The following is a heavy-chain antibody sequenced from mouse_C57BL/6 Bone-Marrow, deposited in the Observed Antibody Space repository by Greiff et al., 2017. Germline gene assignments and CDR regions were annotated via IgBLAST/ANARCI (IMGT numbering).Heavy chain of an antibody. D-gene: IGHD2-4*01. V-gene: IGHV2-2*01. CDR3: ARMRLRRGYAMDY. Sequence: VKLQESGPGLVQPSQSLSITCTVSGFSLTSYGVHWVRQSPGKGLEWLGVIWSGGSTDYNAAFISRLSISKDNSKSQVFFKMNSLQADDTAIYYCARMRLRRGYAMDYWGQGTSVTVSS. CDR2: IWSGGST. CDR1: GFSLTSYG. J-gene: IGHJ4*01.